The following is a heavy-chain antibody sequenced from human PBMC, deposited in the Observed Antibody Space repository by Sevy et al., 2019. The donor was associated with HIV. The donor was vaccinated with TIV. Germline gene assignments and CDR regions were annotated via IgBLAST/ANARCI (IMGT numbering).Heavy chain of an antibody. CDR1: GGSVNNDASS. J-gene: IGHJ6*02. Sequence: SETLSLTCAVSGGSVNNDASSWNWIRQPPGKGLEWIGYIYHNGNTYYFPSLKSRVTISLDRSKNQFSLRLSSVTAADTAVYYCARESMVQGVLEGMDVWGQGTTVTVSS. CDR2: IYHNGNT. CDR3: ARESMVQGVLEGMDV. D-gene: IGHD3-10*01. V-gene: IGHV4-30-2*01.